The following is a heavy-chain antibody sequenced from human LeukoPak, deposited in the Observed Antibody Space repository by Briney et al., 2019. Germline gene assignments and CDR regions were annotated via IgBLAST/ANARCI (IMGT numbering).Heavy chain of an antibody. CDR3: ARVRVAYGSGSYFNSFFEY. D-gene: IGHD3-10*01. CDR2: IQFDESET. Sequence: GGSLRLSCTASGFIFSSYGMHWVRQAPGKRLEWVAFIQFDESETHYGDSVKGRFSISRDISKNTLYPQMNSLRAEDTALYYCARVRVAYGSGSYFNSFFEYWGQGTLVTVSS. J-gene: IGHJ4*02. CDR1: GFIFSSYG. V-gene: IGHV3-30*02.